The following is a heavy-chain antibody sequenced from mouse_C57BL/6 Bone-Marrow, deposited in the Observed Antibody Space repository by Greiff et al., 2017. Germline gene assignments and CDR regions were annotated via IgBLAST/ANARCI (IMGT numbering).Heavy chain of an antibody. Sequence: VQLQQPGAELVKPGASVKLSCKASGYTFTSYWMHWVKQRPGPGLEWIGMIHPNSGSTNYNEKFKSKATLTVDKSSSTAYMQLSSLTSEDSAVYYCARDGSRGYWYFDVWGTGTTVTVSS. CDR1: GYTFTSYW. CDR2: IHPNSGST. CDR3: ARDGSRGYWYFDV. V-gene: IGHV1-64*01. D-gene: IGHD1-1*01. J-gene: IGHJ1*03.